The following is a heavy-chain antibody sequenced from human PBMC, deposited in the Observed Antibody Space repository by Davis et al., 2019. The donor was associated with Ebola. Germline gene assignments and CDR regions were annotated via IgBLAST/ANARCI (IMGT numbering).Heavy chain of an antibody. CDR1: GFTFDDYA. J-gene: IGHJ6*02. Sequence: SLKISCAASGFTFDDYAMHWVRQAPGKGLEWVSGISWNSGSIGYADSVKGRFTISRDNAKNSLYLQMNSLRAEDTALYYCAKDHNYDFWSGMDVWGQGTTVTVSS. CDR2: ISWNSGSI. CDR3: AKDHNYDFWSGMDV. V-gene: IGHV3-9*01. D-gene: IGHD3-3*01.